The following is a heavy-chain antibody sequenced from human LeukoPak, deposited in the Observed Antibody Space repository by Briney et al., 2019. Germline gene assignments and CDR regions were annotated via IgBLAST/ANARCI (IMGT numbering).Heavy chain of an antibody. D-gene: IGHD3-10*01. CDR3: ARDYYGSGSPRGSYGMDV. J-gene: IGHJ6*02. CDR2: IYTSGST. Sequence: SETLSLTCTVSGGSISSSSYYWGWIRQPPGKGLEWIGRIYTSGSTNYNPSLKSRVTISVDTSKNQSSLKLSSVTAADTAVYYCARDYYGSGSPRGSYGMDVWGQGTTVTVSS. V-gene: IGHV4-39*07. CDR1: GGSISSSSYY.